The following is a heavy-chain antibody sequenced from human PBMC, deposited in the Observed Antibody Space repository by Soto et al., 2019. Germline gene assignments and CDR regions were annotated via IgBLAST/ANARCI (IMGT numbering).Heavy chain of an antibody. Sequence: SQALSLTCVISGDSVSSNTVAWNWVRQSPSRGLEWLGRTYFRSNWYSHYSVSARRRIMINSDATKLHFSLQQKSVTPAYTAGYFCVTVVVAAGSGCYYYHAMDVWGQGTPVTVSS. CDR3: VTVVVAAGSGCYYYHAMDV. D-gene: IGHD6-13*01. CDR1: GDSVSSNTVA. CDR2: TYFRSNWYS. J-gene: IGHJ6*02. V-gene: IGHV6-1*01.